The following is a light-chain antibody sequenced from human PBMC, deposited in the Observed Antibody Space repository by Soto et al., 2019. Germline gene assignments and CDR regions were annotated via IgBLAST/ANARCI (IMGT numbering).Light chain of an antibody. V-gene: IGKV3-20*01. J-gene: IGKJ4*01. CDR1: QSVSSSY. Sequence: EIVLTQSPGTVSLSPGERATLSCRASQSVSSSYLAWYQQKPAQAPRLLIYGASSSATGIPDRFSGSGSGTDLTLTISRLEPEDFAVYYCQQYGSSPLLTFGGGTRVEIK. CDR3: QQYGSSPLLT. CDR2: GAS.